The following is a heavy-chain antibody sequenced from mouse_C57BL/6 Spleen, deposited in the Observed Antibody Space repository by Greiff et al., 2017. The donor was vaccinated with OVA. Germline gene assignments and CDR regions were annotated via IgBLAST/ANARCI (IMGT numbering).Heavy chain of an antibody. CDR1: GYTFTSYW. V-gene: IGHV1-53*01. D-gene: IGHD1-1*01. J-gene: IGHJ1*03. CDR3: ARGHYGSSPYWYFDV. CDR2: INPSNGGT. Sequence: QVQLQQPGTELVKPGASVKLSCKASGYTFTSYWMHWVKQRPGQGLEWIGNINPSNGGTNYNEKFKSKATLTVEKSSSTAYMQLSSLTSEDSAVYYCARGHYGSSPYWYFDVWGTGTTVTVSS.